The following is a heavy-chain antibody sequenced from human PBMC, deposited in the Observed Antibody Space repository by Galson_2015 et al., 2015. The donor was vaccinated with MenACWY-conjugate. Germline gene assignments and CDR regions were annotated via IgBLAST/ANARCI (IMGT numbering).Heavy chain of an antibody. CDR3: VANGYYTLEH. D-gene: IGHD3-3*01. CDR2: IYHSGST. V-gene: IGHV4-4*02. Sequence: TLSLTCAVSGGSISGTNWWSWVRQPPGKGLEWIGEIYHSGSTNYNPSLKSRITISEDKSKNQFSLQLTSVTAADTAVYYCVANGYYTLEHWGQGTPVTVSS. CDR1: GGSISGTNW. J-gene: IGHJ4*02.